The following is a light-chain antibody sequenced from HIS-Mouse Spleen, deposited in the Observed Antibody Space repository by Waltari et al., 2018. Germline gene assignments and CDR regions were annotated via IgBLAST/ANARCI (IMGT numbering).Light chain of an antibody. J-gene: IGLJ3*02. CDR2: EDS. V-gene: IGLV3-10*01. CDR1: AFPTKY. Sequence: SYELTQPPSVSVSPGQPARITCSGAAFPTKYAYWYQKKSGQAPVLVIYEDSKRPSGIPERFSGSSSGTMATLTISGAQVEDEADYYCYSTDSSGNHRVFGGGTKLTVL. CDR3: YSTDSSGNHRV.